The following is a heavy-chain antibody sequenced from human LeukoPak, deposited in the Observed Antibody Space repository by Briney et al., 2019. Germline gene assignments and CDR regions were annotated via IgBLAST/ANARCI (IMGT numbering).Heavy chain of an antibody. Sequence: SVKVSCKASGGTFSSYAISWVRQAPGQGLEWMGGIIPIFGTANYAQKFQGRVTITADEFTRTAYMELNSLRSEDTAVYYCARGWLADTTVVTPYNYWGRGTLVSVSS. J-gene: IGHJ4*02. V-gene: IGHV1-69*13. CDR3: ARGWLADTTVVTPYNY. CDR2: IIPIFGTA. D-gene: IGHD4-23*01. CDR1: GGTFSSYA.